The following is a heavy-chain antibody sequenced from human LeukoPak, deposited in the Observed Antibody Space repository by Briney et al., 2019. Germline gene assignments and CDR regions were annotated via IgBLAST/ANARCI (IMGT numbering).Heavy chain of an antibody. D-gene: IGHD6-13*01. CDR3: ARGGDSSSLYGWFDP. CDR1: GYTFTGYY. J-gene: IGHJ5*02. Sequence: GASVKVSCKASGYTFTGYYMHWVRQAPGQGLERMGWINPNSGGTNSAQKFQGRVTMTRDTSISTAYMELSRLRSDDTAVYYCARGGDSSSLYGWFDPWGQGTPVTVSS. CDR2: INPNSGGT. V-gene: IGHV1-2*02.